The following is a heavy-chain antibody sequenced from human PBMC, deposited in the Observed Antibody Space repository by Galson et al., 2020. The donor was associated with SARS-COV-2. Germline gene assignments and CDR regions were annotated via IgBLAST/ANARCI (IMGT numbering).Heavy chain of an antibody. Sequence: SQASETLSLTCAVYGGSFSGYYWSWIRQPPGKGLEWIGEINHSGSTNYNPSLKSRVTISVDTSKNQFSLKLSSVTAADTAVYYCAWMPVWGSYRSSGYYWGQGTLVTVSS. CDR1: GGSFSGYY. D-gene: IGHD3-16*02. V-gene: IGHV4-34*01. CDR2: INHSGST. J-gene: IGHJ4*02. CDR3: AWMPVWGSYRSSGYY.